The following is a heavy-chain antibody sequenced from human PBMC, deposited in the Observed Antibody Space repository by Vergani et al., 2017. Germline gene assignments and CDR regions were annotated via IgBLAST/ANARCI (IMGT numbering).Heavy chain of an antibody. CDR3: AKGYSGSYYHYMDV. CDR2: ISYDGDRS. V-gene: IGHV3-30*18. D-gene: IGHD6-13*01. J-gene: IGHJ6*03. Sequence: QVHLVESGGGVVQPGRSLTLSCVASGFSFRGHGMHWVRQAPGKGLEWVAMISYDGDRSDYGDFAKGRFTISRDSSKTVYLPMNSLRAEDTALYYCAKGYSGSYYHYMDVWGKGTTVTVSS. CDR1: GFSFRGHG.